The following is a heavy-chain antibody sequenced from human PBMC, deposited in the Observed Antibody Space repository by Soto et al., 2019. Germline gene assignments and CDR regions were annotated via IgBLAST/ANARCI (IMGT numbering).Heavy chain of an antibody. V-gene: IGHV1-18*01. Sequence: ASVKVSCKASGYAFSSYSITWVRQAPGQGLEWMAWVSVYNGNTDYAQKLQGRVDMTADTSTNTVYLELRSLRSDDTAAYYCARVASSSSGFAFDIWGQGTLVTVSS. CDR1: GYAFSSYS. J-gene: IGHJ3*02. D-gene: IGHD6-6*01. CDR2: VSVYNGNT. CDR3: ARVASSSSGFAFDI.